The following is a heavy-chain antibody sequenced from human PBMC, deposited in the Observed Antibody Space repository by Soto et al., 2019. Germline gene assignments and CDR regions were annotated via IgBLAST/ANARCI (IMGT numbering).Heavy chain of an antibody. V-gene: IGHV5-51*01. Sequence: GESLKISCKGSGYNFATYWIIWVRQMPGKGLEWMGIIYPGDSDTRYSPSFQGQVTISAHKSISTAYLQWASLKASDTAIYYCARQEVGSSLYYLYHRGPGTLGTVPS. CDR2: IYPGDSDT. CDR1: GYNFATYW. D-gene: IGHD6-13*01. J-gene: IGHJ4*02. CDR3: ARQEVGSSLYYLYH.